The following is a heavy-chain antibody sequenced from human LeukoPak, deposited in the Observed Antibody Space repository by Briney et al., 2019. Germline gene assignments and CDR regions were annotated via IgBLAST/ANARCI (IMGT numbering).Heavy chain of an antibody. V-gene: IGHV5-51*01. CDR3: ARPSSSSPMDAFDI. D-gene: IGHD6-13*01. CDR2: IYPGDSDT. CDR1: GYTFTSYW. J-gene: IGHJ3*02. Sequence: GASVKVSCKASGYTFTSYWIGWVRQRPGKGLEWMGIIYPGDSDTRYIPSFQGQVTISADKSISTAYLQWSSLKASDTAMYYCARPSSSSPMDAFDIWGQGTMVTVSS.